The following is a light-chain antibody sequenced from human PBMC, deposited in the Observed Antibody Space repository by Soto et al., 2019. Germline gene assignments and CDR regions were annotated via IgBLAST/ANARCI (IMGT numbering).Light chain of an antibody. V-gene: IGKV1-6*01. Sequence: AIQMTQSPSSLSASVGDSVTITCRASQDIRNDLGWYQQKPGQDPQLLIYTASNLQRGVPPRFSGSGSGAYFTLTINTLQPEDSATYYCLQDYDYPYTFGQGTRLEIK. J-gene: IGKJ2*01. CDR2: TAS. CDR1: QDIRND. CDR3: LQDYDYPYT.